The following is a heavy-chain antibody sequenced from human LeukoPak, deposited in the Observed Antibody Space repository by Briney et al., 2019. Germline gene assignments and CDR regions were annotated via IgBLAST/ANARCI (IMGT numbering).Heavy chain of an antibody. D-gene: IGHD6-13*01. V-gene: IGHV3-30*02. CDR2: IRYDGSNK. Sequence: GGSLRLSCAASGFTFSSYGMHWVRQAPGKGLEWVAFIRYDGSNKYYADSVKGRFTISRDNSKNTLYLQMNSLRAEDTAVYYCARGAAAGIDYWGQGTLVTVSS. CDR3: ARGAAAGIDY. CDR1: GFTFSSYG. J-gene: IGHJ4*02.